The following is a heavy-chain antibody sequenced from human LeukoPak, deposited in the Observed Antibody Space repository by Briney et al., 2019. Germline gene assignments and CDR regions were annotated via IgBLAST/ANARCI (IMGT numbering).Heavy chain of an antibody. V-gene: IGHV5-51*01. CDR3: VRHRFGGYCSSTSCANPTNWFDP. J-gene: IGHJ5*02. CDR1: GYSFTSYW. Sequence: GESLRISCKGSGYSFTSYWIGWVRQMPGKGLEWMGIIYPGDSDTRYSPSFQGQVTISADKSISTAYLQWSSLKASDTAMYYCVRHRFGGYCSSTSCANPTNWFDPWGQGTLVTVSS. D-gene: IGHD2-2*01. CDR2: IYPGDSDT.